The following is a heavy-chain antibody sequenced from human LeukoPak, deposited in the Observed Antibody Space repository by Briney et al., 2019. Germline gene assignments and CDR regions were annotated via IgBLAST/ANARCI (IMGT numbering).Heavy chain of an antibody. J-gene: IGHJ4*02. D-gene: IGHD3-22*01. CDR2: FDLEDGET. CDR1: GYTLTELS. Sequence: ASVKVSCKVSGYTLTELSMHWVRQAPGKGLEWMGGFDLEDGETIYAQKFQGRVTMTEDTSTDTAYMELSSLRSEDTAVYYCATEKYYYDSSGYYLYYFDYWGRGTLVTVSS. CDR3: ATEKYYYDSSGYYLYYFDY. V-gene: IGHV1-24*01.